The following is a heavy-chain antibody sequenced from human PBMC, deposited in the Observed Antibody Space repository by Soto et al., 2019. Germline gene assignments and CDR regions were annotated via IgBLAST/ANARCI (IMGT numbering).Heavy chain of an antibody. D-gene: IGHD4-17*01. V-gene: IGHV2-5*02. CDR1: GFSLRTSGAG. J-gene: IGHJ5*02. Sequence: QITLKESGPTLVKPTQTLTLTCTFSGFSLRTSGAGVGWIRQPPGKALGWLALIYWDDDKRYSPSLKNRLTITKDTSKHQVVLTMTNMDPVDTATYYCALMGYGDWFDPWGQGTLVTVSS. CDR3: ALMGYGDWFDP. CDR2: IYWDDDK.